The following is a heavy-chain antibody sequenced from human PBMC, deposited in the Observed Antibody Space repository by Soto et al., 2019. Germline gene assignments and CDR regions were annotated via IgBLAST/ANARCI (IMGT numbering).Heavy chain of an antibody. Sequence: EVQLVASGGGLVQPGGSLRLSCAASGFTFSRYWMHWVRQAPGKGLVWVSHINSDGSSTNYADSVKGRFTISRDNAKNTLYLQVNSLRAEDTAVDYCARDLPAAEDYWGQGTLVTVSS. CDR2: INSDGSST. CDR3: ARDLPAAEDY. CDR1: GFTFSRYW. V-gene: IGHV3-74*01. J-gene: IGHJ4*02. D-gene: IGHD6-25*01.